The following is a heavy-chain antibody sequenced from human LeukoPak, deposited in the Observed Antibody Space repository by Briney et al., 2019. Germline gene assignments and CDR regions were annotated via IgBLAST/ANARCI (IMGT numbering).Heavy chain of an antibody. J-gene: IGHJ5*02. CDR3: ARIPAAISRWFDP. CDR1: GFTFSSYW. CDR2: INSDGSST. D-gene: IGHD2-2*02. V-gene: IGHV3-74*01. Sequence: GGSLRLSCAASGFTFSSYWMHWVRQAPGKGLVWVSRINSDGSSTSYADSVNGRFTISRDNAKNTLYLQMNSLRAEDTAVYYCARIPAAISRWFDPWGQGTLVTVSS.